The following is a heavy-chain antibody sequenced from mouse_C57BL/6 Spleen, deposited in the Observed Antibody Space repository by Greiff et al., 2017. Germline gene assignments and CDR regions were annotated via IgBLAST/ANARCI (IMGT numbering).Heavy chain of an antibody. CDR3: ERGDYFDD. J-gene: IGHJ2*01. CDR2: IYPGDGDT. V-gene: IGHV1-80*01. Sequence: QVQLMESGAELVKPGASVKISCKASGYAFSSYWMNWVKQRPGKGLEWIGQIYPGDGDTNYNGKFKGKATLTADNSSSTAYMQLSSLTSEDSAVYFCERGDYFDDWGKGTTLTVSS. CDR1: GYAFSSYW.